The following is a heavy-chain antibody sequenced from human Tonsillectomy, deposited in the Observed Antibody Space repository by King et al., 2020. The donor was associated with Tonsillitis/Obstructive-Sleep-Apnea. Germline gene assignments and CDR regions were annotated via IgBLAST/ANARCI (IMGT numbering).Heavy chain of an antibody. J-gene: IGHJ5*02. Sequence: VQLVESGGGLVQPGGSLRLSCAASGFTVSRNYMSWVRQAPGKGLEWVSVIYSGGSTYYADSVKGRFTISRDNSKNTLYLQMNSLRAEDTAVYYVARGLWIKLWHPCDPWGQGTLVTVSS. CDR3: ARGLWIKLWHPCDP. CDR2: IYSGGST. CDR1: GFTVSRNY. D-gene: IGHD5-18*01. V-gene: IGHV3-66*01.